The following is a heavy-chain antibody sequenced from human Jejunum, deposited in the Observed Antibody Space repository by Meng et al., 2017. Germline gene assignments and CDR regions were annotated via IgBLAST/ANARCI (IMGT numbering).Heavy chain of an antibody. CDR1: GYTFIGYQ. CDR3: ATVWVNGDYPPRHPDF. V-gene: IGHV1-2*06. Sequence: ASVKVSCKASGYTFIGYQIHWVRQAPGQGLEWLGPINTYTGATNYAQKFQGRVTMTRDKSTSTAYMELSRLTSDDTAVYYCATVWVNGDYPPRHPDFWGQGTLVTVSS. D-gene: IGHD4-17*01. J-gene: IGHJ4*01. CDR2: INTYTGAT.